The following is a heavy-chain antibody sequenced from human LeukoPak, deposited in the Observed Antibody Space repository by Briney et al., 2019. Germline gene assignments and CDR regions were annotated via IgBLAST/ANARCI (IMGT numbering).Heavy chain of an antibody. CDR3: ARAGDARGSADY. Sequence: GGSLRLYCGASGFTFSSYSMNWVRKAQGKGLEWVSDIYSGGSTYYADSAKDRFTISRDNSKNTLYLQMNSLRAEDTAVYYCARAGDARGSADYWGQGTLVTVSS. CDR2: IYSGGST. CDR1: GFTFSSYS. D-gene: IGHD3-10*01. V-gene: IGHV3-66*01. J-gene: IGHJ4*02.